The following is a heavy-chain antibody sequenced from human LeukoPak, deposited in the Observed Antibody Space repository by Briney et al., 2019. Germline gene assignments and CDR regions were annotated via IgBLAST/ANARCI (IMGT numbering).Heavy chain of an antibody. J-gene: IGHJ4*02. V-gene: IGHV3-53*01. Sequence: GGSLRLSCAASGFTVSSNYMSWVRQAPGKGLERVSIIYSGGNTYYADSVKGRFTISRDNSKNTLYLQMNSLRAEDTAVYYCARGGIAVAGRYFDYWGQGTLVTVSS. CDR2: IYSGGNT. D-gene: IGHD6-19*01. CDR3: ARGGIAVAGRYFDY. CDR1: GFTVSSNY.